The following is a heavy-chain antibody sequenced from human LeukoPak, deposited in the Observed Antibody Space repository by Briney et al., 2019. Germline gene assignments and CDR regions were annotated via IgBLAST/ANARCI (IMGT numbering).Heavy chain of an antibody. Sequence: ASVKVSCKASGYTFTSYGISWVRQAPGQGLEWMGWISGYTGDTKYAQKLQGRVTMTTDTSTSTAYMELRSLRSDDTAVYYCAREACTNGVCYPGDYWGQGTLVTVSS. D-gene: IGHD2-8*01. V-gene: IGHV1-18*01. CDR1: GYTFTSYG. CDR3: AREACTNGVCYPGDY. J-gene: IGHJ4*02. CDR2: ISGYTGDT.